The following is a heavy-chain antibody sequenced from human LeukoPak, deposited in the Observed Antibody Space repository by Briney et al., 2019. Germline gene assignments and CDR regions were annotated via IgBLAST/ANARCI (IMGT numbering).Heavy chain of an antibody. Sequence: ASVKVSCKASGYTFTSYAMNWVRQAPGQGLEWMGWINTNTGNPTYAQGFTGRFVFSLDTSVSTAYLQISSLKAEDTAVYYCARLVPYYDFWSGYYTRGAFDYWGQGTLVTVSS. CDR2: INTNTGNP. V-gene: IGHV7-4-1*02. J-gene: IGHJ4*02. CDR3: ARLVPYYDFWSGYYTRGAFDY. CDR1: GYTFTSYA. D-gene: IGHD3-3*01.